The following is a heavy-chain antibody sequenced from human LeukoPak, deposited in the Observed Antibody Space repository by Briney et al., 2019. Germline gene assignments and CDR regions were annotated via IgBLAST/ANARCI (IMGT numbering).Heavy chain of an antibody. J-gene: IGHJ4*03. D-gene: IGHD3-10*01. CDR2: IKSKTDGGTT. V-gene: IGHV3-15*01. CDR3: TTGKGYYGSGSYYRDY. Sequence: GGSLRLSCAASGFTFSNAWMSWVRQAPGKGLEWVGRIKSKTDGGTTDYAAPVKGRFTISRDDSKNTLYLQMNSLKTEDTAVYYCTTGKGYYGSGSYYRDYWGQGTTVTVSS. CDR1: GFTFSNAW.